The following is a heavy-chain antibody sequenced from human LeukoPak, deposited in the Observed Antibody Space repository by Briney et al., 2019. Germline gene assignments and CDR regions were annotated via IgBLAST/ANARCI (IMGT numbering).Heavy chain of an antibody. V-gene: IGHV3-23*01. D-gene: IGHD3-10*01. Sequence: GGSLRLSCAASGFTFSSYAMSWVRQAPGKGLEWVSAISGSGGSTYYADSVKGRFTISRDNSKNTLYLQMNSLRAEDTAVYYCAKVVYYYGSGSYYFDYWGQGTLVTVS. CDR1: GFTFSSYA. CDR3: AKVVYYYGSGSYYFDY. CDR2: ISGSGGST. J-gene: IGHJ4*02.